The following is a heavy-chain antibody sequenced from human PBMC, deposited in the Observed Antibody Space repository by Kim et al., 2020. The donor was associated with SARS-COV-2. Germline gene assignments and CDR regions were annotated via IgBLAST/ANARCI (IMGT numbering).Heavy chain of an antibody. V-gene: IGHV4-34*01. Sequence: SETLSLTCAVYGGSFSGYYWSWIRQPPGKGLEWIGEINHSGSTNYNPSLKSRVTISVDTSKNQFSLKLSSVTAADTAVYYCARGPGMVRGVIGIWGQGTMVTVSS. CDR3: ARGPGMVRGVIGI. D-gene: IGHD3-10*01. J-gene: IGHJ3*02. CDR2: INHSGST. CDR1: GGSFSGYY.